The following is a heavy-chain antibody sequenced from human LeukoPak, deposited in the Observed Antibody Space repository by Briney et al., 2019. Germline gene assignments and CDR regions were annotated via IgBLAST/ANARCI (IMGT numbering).Heavy chain of an antibody. J-gene: IGHJ5*02. CDR1: GFTLSSYS. CDR3: AKETQVLSGFDP. V-gene: IGHV3-21*04. D-gene: IGHD4/OR15-4a*01. Sequence: GGSLRLSCAASGFTLSSYSMNWVRQAPGKGLEWVSSISSSSSYIYYADSVKGRFTISRDNSKNTLYLQMNSLRAEDTAVYYCAKETQVLSGFDPWGQGTLVTVSS. CDR2: ISSSSSYI.